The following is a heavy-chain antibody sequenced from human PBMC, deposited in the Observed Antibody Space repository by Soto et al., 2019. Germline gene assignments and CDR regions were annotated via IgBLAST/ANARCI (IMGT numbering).Heavy chain of an antibody. J-gene: IGHJ4*02. V-gene: IGHV1-18*01. Sequence: GASVKVSCKASGYTFTSYGISWVRQAPGQGLEWMGWISAYNGNTNYAQKLQGRVTMTTDTSTSTAYMELRSLRSDDTAVYYCARGSDIVVVVAALIFDYWGQGTLVTVSS. CDR3: ARGSDIVVVVAALIFDY. CDR1: GYTFTSYG. D-gene: IGHD2-15*01. CDR2: ISAYNGNT.